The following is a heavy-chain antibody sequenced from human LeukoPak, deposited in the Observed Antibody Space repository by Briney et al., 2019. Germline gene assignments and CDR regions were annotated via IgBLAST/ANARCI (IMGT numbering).Heavy chain of an antibody. CDR3: AREDFTNYLNNAFDI. CDR1: GYTFTGYY. D-gene: IGHD4-11*01. V-gene: IGHV1-18*04. CDR2: ISGYYGNT. J-gene: IGHJ3*02. Sequence: ASVKVSCKASGYTFTGYYMHWVRQAPGQGLEWMGWISGYYGNTNYAQKLQGRVTITTDESTRTTYMELSSLRSDDTAVYYCAREDFTNYLNNAFDIWGQGTMVTVSS.